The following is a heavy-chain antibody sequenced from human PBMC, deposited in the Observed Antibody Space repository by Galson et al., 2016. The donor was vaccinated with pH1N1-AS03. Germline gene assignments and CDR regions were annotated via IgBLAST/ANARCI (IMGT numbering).Heavy chain of an antibody. J-gene: IGHJ4*02. Sequence: SVKVSCQASGGTFSNYAISWMRQAPGQGLEWMGGIHPIFGTPSHAQKFRGRLTVTADASTSAAYMELSSLTSEDTAIYYCARDRHYDSSGRYFYESEHWGQGTLVIVSS. CDR2: IHPIFGTP. CDR1: GGTFSNYA. V-gene: IGHV1-69*13. CDR3: ARDRHYDSSGRYFYESEH. D-gene: IGHD3-22*01.